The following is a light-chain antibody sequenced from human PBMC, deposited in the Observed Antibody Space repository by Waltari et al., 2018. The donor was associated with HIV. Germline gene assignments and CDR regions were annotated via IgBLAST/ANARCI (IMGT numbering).Light chain of an antibody. J-gene: IGKJ5*01. V-gene: IGKV3D-15*01. CDR2: GAS. Sequence: EIVMTQSPATLAVSPGERATLSCRASQTITSNLAWYQHKPGQAPRLLIFGASTRATGIPARFSGSGSGTDFTLTISSLEPEDFAVYYCQQRNNWPLTFGQGTRLEIK. CDR3: QQRNNWPLT. CDR1: QTITSN.